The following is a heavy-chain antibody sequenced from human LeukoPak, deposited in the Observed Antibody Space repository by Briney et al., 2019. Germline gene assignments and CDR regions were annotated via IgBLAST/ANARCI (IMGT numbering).Heavy chain of an antibody. Sequence: GGSLRLSCAASGFTFSTYAMCWVRQAPGKGLEWVSTVSGSGASTYYADSVKGRFTISRDNSKNTLYLQMNSLRAEDTAVYYCAKDDGRSSSWDFDYWGQGTLDSVSS. CDR2: VSGSGAST. CDR1: GFTFSTYA. V-gene: IGHV3-23*01. CDR3: AKDDGRSSSWDFDY. J-gene: IGHJ4*02. D-gene: IGHD6-13*01.